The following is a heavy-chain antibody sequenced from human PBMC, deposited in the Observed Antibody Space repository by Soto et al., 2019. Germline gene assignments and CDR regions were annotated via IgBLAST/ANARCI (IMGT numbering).Heavy chain of an antibody. D-gene: IGHD2-2*01. J-gene: IGHJ5*02. CDR1: GFSLSTSGVG. V-gene: IGHV2-5*01. Sequence: QITLKESGPTLVKPTQTLTLTCTFSGFSLSTSGVGVGWIRQPPGKALEWLALIYWNDDKRYSPSLKSRLTITKDTSKNQVVLTMTTMDPVDTATYYCAHALTGGLIVVVPAAIPPMAYNWFDPWGQGTLVTVSS. CDR3: AHALTGGLIVVVPAAIPPMAYNWFDP. CDR2: IYWNDDK.